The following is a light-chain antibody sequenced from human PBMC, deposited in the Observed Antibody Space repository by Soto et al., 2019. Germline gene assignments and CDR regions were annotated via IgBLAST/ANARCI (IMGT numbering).Light chain of an antibody. CDR1: SSNIGSNT. CDR3: AAWDGSLNGRV. CDR2: SKN. Sequence: QSALTHPPSPSVPPGQWVTTSCSGSSSNIGSNTVNWYQHLPGTAPKLLIHSKNQRPSGVPDRFSASKSGTSASLAISGLQSEDEADYYCAAWDGSLNGRVFGTGTKVTVL. V-gene: IGLV1-44*01. J-gene: IGLJ1*01.